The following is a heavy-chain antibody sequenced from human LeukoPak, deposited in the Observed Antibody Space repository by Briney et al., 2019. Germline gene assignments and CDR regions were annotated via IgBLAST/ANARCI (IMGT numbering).Heavy chain of an antibody. CDR2: IHNSGGT. V-gene: IGHV4-31*03. CDR1: GGSISNGGDY. J-gene: IGHJ4*02. CDR3: ARTVITAAAFDL. D-gene: IGHD6-13*01. Sequence: PSQTLSLTCSVSGGSISNGGDYWSWIRQNPGRGLEWIGNIHNSGGTYYNPSLKSRVSISVDTSKNHFSLKLSSVTAADTAAYYCARTVITAAAFDLWGQGTLVTVSS.